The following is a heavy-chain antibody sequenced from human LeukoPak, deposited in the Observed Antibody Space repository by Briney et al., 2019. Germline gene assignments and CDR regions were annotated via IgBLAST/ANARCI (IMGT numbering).Heavy chain of an antibody. CDR1: GYSFTSYW. D-gene: IGHD3-3*01. CDR2: IYPGDSDT. J-gene: IGHJ5*02. V-gene: IGHV5-51*01. Sequence: GESLKISCKGSGYSFTSYWIGWVRQMPGKGLEWMGIIYPGDSDTRYSPSFQGQVTISADRSISTAYLQWSSLKASDTAMYYCARRCTYYDFWSGPGWFDPWGQGTLVTVSS. CDR3: ARRCTYYDFWSGPGWFDP.